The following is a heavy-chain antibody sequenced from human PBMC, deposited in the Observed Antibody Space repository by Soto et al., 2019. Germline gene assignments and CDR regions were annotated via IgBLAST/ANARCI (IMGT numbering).Heavy chain of an antibody. CDR3: ARVPFVNFGDSVPFDY. CDR1: GFTFTSYD. D-gene: IGHD4-17*01. V-gene: IGHV1-8*01. CDR2: VNPNSGDT. J-gene: IGHJ4*02. Sequence: VQLLQSGAEVKKPGASVKVSCKTSGFTFTSYDINWVRQATGQGLEWMGWVNPNSGDTDYAQKFQGRVTITRNTSITTAYLELSSLSSEDTAVYYCARVPFVNFGDSVPFDYWGQGTLVTVSS.